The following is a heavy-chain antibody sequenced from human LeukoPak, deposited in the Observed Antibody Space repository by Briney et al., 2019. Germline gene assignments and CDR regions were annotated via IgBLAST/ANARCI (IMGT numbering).Heavy chain of an antibody. CDR1: GFTFSSYA. CDR3: ARDQNSSSWYRRFDY. J-gene: IGHJ4*02. Sequence: GRSLRLSCAASGFTFSSYAMHWVRQAPGKGLEWVAVISYDGSNKYYADSVKGRFTISRDNAKNSLYLQMNSLRAEDTAVYYCARDQNSSSWYRRFDYWGQGTLVTVSS. D-gene: IGHD6-13*01. CDR2: ISYDGSNK. V-gene: IGHV3-30-3*01.